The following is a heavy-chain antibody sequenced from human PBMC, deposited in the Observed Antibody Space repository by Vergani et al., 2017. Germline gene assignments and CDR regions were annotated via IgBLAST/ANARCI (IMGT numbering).Heavy chain of an antibody. J-gene: IGHJ4*02. CDR1: GFTFSSYA. V-gene: IGHV3-33*08. Sequence: VQLLESGGGLVQPGGSLRLSCAASGFTFSSYAMSWVRQAPGKGLEWVAVIWYDGSNKYYADSVKGRFTISRDNSKNTLYLQMNSLRAEDTAVYYCATQVGATRDVRDYWGQGTLVTVSS. D-gene: IGHD1-26*01. CDR3: ATQVGATRDVRDY. CDR2: IWYDGSNK.